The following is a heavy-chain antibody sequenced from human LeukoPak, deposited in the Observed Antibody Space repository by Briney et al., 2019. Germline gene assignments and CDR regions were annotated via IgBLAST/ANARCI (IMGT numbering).Heavy chain of an antibody. D-gene: IGHD2-2*01. Sequence: GGSLRLSCAVSGFTFSIYTMSWVRQAPGKGLEWVSVISGSGGSTYYADSVKGRFTISRDNSKNTLYLQMNSLRAEDTAVYYCAKGKEPCYGSCYEGRGMDVWGQGTTVTVPS. CDR1: GFTFSIYT. CDR3: AKGKEPCYGSCYEGRGMDV. CDR2: ISGSGGST. J-gene: IGHJ6*02. V-gene: IGHV3-23*01.